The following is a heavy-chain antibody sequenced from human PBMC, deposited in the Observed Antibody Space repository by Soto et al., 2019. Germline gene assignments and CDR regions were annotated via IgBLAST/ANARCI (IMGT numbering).Heavy chain of an antibody. CDR3: ARHNFGVVPEGRYYYYYYMDV. V-gene: IGHV4-39*01. CDR2: IYYSGST. CDR1: GGSISSSSYY. Sequence: SETLSLTCTVSGGSISSSSYYWGWIRQPPGKGLEWIGSIYYSGSTYYNPSLKSRVTISVDTSKNQFSLKLSSVTAADTAVYYCARHNFGVVPEGRYYYYYYMDVWGKGTTVTVSS. J-gene: IGHJ6*03. D-gene: IGHD3-3*01.